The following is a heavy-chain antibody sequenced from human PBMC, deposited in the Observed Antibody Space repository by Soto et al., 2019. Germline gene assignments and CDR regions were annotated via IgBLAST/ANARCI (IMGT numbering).Heavy chain of an antibody. CDR2: IYHSGST. J-gene: IGHJ5*01. CDR1: GGSISSGGYS. Sequence: PSETLSLTCAVSGGSISSGGYSWSWIRQPPGKGLEWIGYIYHSGSTYYNPSLKSRVTISVDRSKNQFSLKLSSVTAADTAVYYCARGRWVVADSWFGSWGQGNLVTVSS. CDR3: ARGRWVVADSWFGS. V-gene: IGHV4-30-2*01. D-gene: IGHD2-15*01.